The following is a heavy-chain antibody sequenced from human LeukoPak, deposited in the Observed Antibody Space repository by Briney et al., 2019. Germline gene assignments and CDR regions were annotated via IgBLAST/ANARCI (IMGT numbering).Heavy chain of an antibody. CDR1: GFTFNTYT. J-gene: IGHJ4*02. Sequence: GGSLRLSCAASGFTFNTYTMNWVRQAPGKGLEWVAVISYDGSNKYYADSVKGRFTISRDNSKNTLYLQMNSLRAEDTAVYYCARSWDQYFDYWGQGTLVTVSS. V-gene: IGHV3-30-3*01. CDR2: ISYDGSNK. D-gene: IGHD6-13*01. CDR3: ARSWDQYFDY.